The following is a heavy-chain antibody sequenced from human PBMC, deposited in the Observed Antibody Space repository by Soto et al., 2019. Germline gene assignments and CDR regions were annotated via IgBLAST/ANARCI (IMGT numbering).Heavy chain of an antibody. CDR1: GYSFTSYW. V-gene: IGHV5-10-1*01. CDR3: ARHLDSSIAVAGTSDY. J-gene: IGHJ4*02. CDR2: IDPSDSYT. D-gene: IGHD6-19*01. Sequence: GESLKISCKGSGYSFTSYWISWVRQMPGKGLEWMGRIDPSDSYTNYSPSFQGHVTISADKSISTAYLQWSSLKASDTAMYYCARHLDSSIAVAGTSDYWGQGTLVTVSS.